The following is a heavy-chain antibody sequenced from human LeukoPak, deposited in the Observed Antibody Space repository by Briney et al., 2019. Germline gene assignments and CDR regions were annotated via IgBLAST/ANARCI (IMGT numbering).Heavy chain of an antibody. Sequence: ASVKVSCKASGYTFTSYDINWVRQAPGQGLEWMGWISAYNGNTNYAQRLQGRVTMTTDTSTSTAYMELRSLRSDDTAVYYCARSLWFGEFLYYFYHWGQGTLVTVSS. CDR1: GYTFTSYD. CDR3: ARSLWFGEFLYYFYH. D-gene: IGHD3-10*01. CDR2: ISAYNGNT. J-gene: IGHJ4*02. V-gene: IGHV1-18*01.